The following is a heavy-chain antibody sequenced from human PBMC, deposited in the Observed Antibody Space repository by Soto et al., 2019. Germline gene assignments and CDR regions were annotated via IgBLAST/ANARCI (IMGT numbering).Heavy chain of an antibody. D-gene: IGHD3-9*01. CDR1: GASISSKSYY. CDR3: ARLDLAYYGLDV. CDR2: IFYAGDT. J-gene: IGHJ6*02. Sequence: QLQLQESGPGLVKPSATLSLTCSVSGASISSKSYYWAWIRQPPGKGLEWIGNIFYAGDTYYTPSLESRLTISVDLSQNQFSLRLSSVTAADPALYYCARLDLAYYGLDVWGQGATVLVSS. V-gene: IGHV4-39*01.